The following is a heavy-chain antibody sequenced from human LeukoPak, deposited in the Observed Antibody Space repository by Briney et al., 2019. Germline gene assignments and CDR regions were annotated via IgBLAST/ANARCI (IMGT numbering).Heavy chain of an antibody. D-gene: IGHD3-22*01. CDR3: TTVLGVVIGSFDV. J-gene: IGHJ3*01. CDR1: GFTFSNAW. Sequence: GGSLRLSCAASGFTFSNAWMSWVRQAPGKGLEWVGRIKSKTDRGTTDYTAAVKGRFTISRDESNNTLELKINSLRTEDTAVYYCTTVLGVVIGSFDVWGQGTMVTVSS. V-gene: IGHV3-15*01. CDR2: IKSKTDRGTT.